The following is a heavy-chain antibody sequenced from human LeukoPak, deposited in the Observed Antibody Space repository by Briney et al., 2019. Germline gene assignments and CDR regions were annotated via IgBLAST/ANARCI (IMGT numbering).Heavy chain of an antibody. Sequence: SETLSLTCAVYGGSFSGYYWSWIRQPPGKGLEWIGEINHSGSTNYNPSLKSRVTISVDTSKNQFSLKLSSVTAADTAVYYCARVLPNRYCCSTSCPSSRRRRDAFDIWGQGTMVTVSS. J-gene: IGHJ3*02. D-gene: IGHD2-2*01. CDR1: GGSFSGYY. CDR2: INHSGST. V-gene: IGHV4-34*01. CDR3: ARVLPNRYCCSTSCPSSRRRRDAFDI.